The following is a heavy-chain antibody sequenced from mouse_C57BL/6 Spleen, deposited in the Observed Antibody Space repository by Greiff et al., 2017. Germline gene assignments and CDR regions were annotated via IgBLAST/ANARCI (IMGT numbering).Heavy chain of an antibody. D-gene: IGHD2-5*01. V-gene: IGHV2-9-1*01. CDR3: ARAYSNYNAMDD. Sequence: VKLQESGPGLVAPSQSLSITCTVSGFSLTSYAISWVRQPPGKGLEWLGVIRTGGGTNYNSALKSRLSSSKDNSKSQVFIKMNSLQTDDTARYDCARAYSNYNAMDDWGQGTSVTVSS. J-gene: IGHJ4*01. CDR1: GFSLTSYA. CDR2: IRTGGGT.